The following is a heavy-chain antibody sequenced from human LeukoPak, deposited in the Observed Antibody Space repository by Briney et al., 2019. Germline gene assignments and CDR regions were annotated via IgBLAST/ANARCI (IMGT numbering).Heavy chain of an antibody. CDR2: IYYSGST. J-gene: IGHJ4*02. CDR3: ASRGYTYGYTFDY. D-gene: IGHD5-18*01. CDR1: GVPISSYY. Sequence: PSETLSLTCTVSGVPISSYYWSWIRQPPGKGLEWIGYIYYSGSTNYNPSLKSRVTISVDTSKNQFSLKLSSVTAADTAVYYCASRGYTYGYTFDYWGQGTLVTVSS. V-gene: IGHV4-59*01.